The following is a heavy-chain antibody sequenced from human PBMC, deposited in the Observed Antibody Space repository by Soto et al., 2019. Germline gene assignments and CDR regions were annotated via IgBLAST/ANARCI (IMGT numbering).Heavy chain of an antibody. Sequence: SETLSLTCTVSGGSITDYSWVWIRQPAGKGLEWIGRIFSSGSTNHNPSLKGRITMSLDTSKNQFSLKLNSATATDTAVYFCARDQGVVVTADNWFDPWGQGILVTVSS. CDR1: GGSITDYS. V-gene: IGHV4-4*07. CDR3: ARDQGVVVTADNWFDP. J-gene: IGHJ5*02. CDR2: IFSSGST. D-gene: IGHD2-21*02.